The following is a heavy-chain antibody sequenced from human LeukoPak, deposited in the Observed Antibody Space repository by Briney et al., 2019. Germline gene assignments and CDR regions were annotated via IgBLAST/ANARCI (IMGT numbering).Heavy chain of an antibody. V-gene: IGHV3-48*01. Sequence: GGSLRLSCAASGFTFSSYWMSWVRQAPGKGLEWVSYISSSSSTIYYADSVKGRFTISRDNAKNSLYLQMNSLRAEDTAVYYCARMYYYDSSGSLFDYWGQGTLVTVSS. D-gene: IGHD3-22*01. CDR1: GFTFSSYW. CDR3: ARMYYYDSSGSLFDY. J-gene: IGHJ4*02. CDR2: ISSSSSTI.